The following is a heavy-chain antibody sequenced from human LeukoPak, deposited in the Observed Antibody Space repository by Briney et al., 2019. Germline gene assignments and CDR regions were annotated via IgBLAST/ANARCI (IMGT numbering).Heavy chain of an antibody. J-gene: IGHJ4*02. CDR3: AKDTGYSRYYFDY. D-gene: IGHD6-13*01. Sequence: PGGSLRLSCAASGFTFSSYAMSWVRQAPGEGLEWVSAISGSGGSTYYADSVKGRFTISRDNSKNTLYLQMNSLRAEDTAVYYCAKDTGYSRYYFDYWGQGTLVTVSS. CDR1: GFTFSSYA. CDR2: ISGSGGST. V-gene: IGHV3-23*01.